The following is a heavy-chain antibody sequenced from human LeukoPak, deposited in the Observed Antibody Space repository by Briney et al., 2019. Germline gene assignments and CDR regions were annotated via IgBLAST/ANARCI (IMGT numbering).Heavy chain of an antibody. CDR3: ARDRYGSSPYFDY. CDR2: IYYSGST. V-gene: IGHV4-31*03. CDR1: GGSISSGGYY. J-gene: IGHJ4*02. D-gene: IGHD6-6*01. Sequence: PSETLSLTCTVSGGSISSGGYYWSWIRQHPGKGLEWIGYIYYSGSTYYNPSLKSRVTISVDTSKNQFSLKLSSVTAADTAVYYCARDRYGSSPYFDYWGQGTLVTVSS.